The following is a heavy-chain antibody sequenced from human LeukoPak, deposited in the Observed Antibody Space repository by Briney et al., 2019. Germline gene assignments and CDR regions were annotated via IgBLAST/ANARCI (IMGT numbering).Heavy chain of an antibody. D-gene: IGHD3-9*01. CDR2: IKQDGSEQ. J-gene: IGHJ4*02. V-gene: IGHV3-7*03. CDR1: GFIFSSYW. CDR3: AGGVGWILTS. Sequence: GGSLRLSCAASGFIFSSYWMTWVRQAPGKGLEWVANIKQDGSEQYYVDSVRGRFTISRDNARDSLYLQMNSLRAEDTATYFCAGGVGWILTSWGQGTLVTVSS.